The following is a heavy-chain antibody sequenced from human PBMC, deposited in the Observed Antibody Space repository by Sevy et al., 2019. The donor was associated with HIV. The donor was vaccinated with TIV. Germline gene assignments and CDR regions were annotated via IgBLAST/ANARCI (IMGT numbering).Heavy chain of an antibody. V-gene: IGHV3-9*01. CDR1: GFTFDDYA. Sequence: GGSLRLSCAASGFTFDDYAMHWVRQAPGKGLEWVSGISWNSGSIGYADSVKGRFTISRDNAKNSLYLQMNSLRAEDTSLYYCAKDRVSGAGGGFFAFDIWGQGTMVTVSS. D-gene: IGHD2-15*01. CDR3: AKDRVSGAGGGFFAFDI. CDR2: ISWNSGSI. J-gene: IGHJ3*02.